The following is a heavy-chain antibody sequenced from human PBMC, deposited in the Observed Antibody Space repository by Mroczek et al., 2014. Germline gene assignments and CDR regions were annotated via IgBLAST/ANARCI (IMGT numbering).Heavy chain of an antibody. CDR1: GGSISSYY. J-gene: IGHJ6*03. D-gene: IGHD4-17*01. CDR3: ASTTVTTYYYMDV. Sequence: VQLVESGPGLVKPSETLSLTCTVSGGSISSYYWSWIRQPPGKGLEWIGYIYYSGSTNYNPSLKSRVTISVDTSKNQFSLKLSSVTAADTAVYYCASTTVTTYYYMDVWGKGTTVTVSS. CDR2: IYYSGST. V-gene: IGHV4-59*01.